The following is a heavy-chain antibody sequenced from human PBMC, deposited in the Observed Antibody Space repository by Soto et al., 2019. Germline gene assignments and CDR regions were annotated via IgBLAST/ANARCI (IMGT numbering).Heavy chain of an antibody. D-gene: IGHD3-10*01. CDR3: AKDLLSEFDL. J-gene: IGHJ4*02. V-gene: IGHV3-30*18. CDR1: GFRFSSNG. CDR2: ISYDGNKK. Sequence: QVQLVESGGGVVQPGRSLRLSCAASGFRFSSNGVHWVRQAPGKGLEWVALISYDGNKKYYADSMKGRFTISRDNSKNTLFLQMDSLTPEDTAVYYCAKDLLSEFDLWGQGTLVSVSS.